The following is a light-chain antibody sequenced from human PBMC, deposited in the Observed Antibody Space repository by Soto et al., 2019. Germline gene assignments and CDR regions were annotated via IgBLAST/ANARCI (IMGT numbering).Light chain of an antibody. CDR3: QHHGDLIG. CDR1: QTINNKY. V-gene: IGKV3-20*01. CDR2: GAS. J-gene: IGKJ4*01. Sequence: IILTQSPGTLSLSPGERVTLSCKASQTINNKYVAWYQQRPGRAPRLLVYGASARATGIPDRFRGSGAGTDFTLTISRLEPEDFAVYYCQHHGDLIGFGGGTKV.